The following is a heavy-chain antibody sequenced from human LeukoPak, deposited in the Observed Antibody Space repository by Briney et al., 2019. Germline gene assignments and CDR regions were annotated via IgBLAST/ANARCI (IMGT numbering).Heavy chain of an antibody. Sequence: ASVKVSCKASGYTFTSCYIHWVRQSPGQGLEWMGMINPSGGTTSYAQKFQGRVTMTRDTSTSTVYMELNGLRSEDTAVYYCARAYNDFWSGYFESLGYWGQGTLVTVSS. V-gene: IGHV1-46*01. CDR3: ARAYNDFWSGYFESLGY. D-gene: IGHD3-3*01. J-gene: IGHJ4*02. CDR2: INPSGGTT. CDR1: GYTFTSCY.